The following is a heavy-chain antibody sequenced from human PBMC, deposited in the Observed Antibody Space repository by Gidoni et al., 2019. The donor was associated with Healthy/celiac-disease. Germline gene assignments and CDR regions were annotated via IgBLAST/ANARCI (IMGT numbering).Heavy chain of an antibody. J-gene: IGHJ6*02. Sequence: QVQLQESGPGLVKPSETLSLTCTVSGGSISSYYWSWIRQPPGKGLEWIGYIYYSGSTNYNPSRKSRVTISVDTSKNQFSLKLSSVTAADTAVYYCASAPAVEYYGSGSPHGPYYYYGMDVWGQGTTVTVSS. CDR1: GGSISSYY. D-gene: IGHD3-10*01. CDR3: ASAPAVEYYGSGSPHGPYYYYGMDV. CDR2: IYYSGST. V-gene: IGHV4-59*01.